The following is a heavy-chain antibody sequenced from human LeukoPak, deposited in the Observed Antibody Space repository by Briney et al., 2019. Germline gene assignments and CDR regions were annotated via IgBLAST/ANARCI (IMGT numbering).Heavy chain of an antibody. CDR2: INSDGSST. CDR3: ASLSRVWLQFPFDY. D-gene: IGHD5-24*01. CDR1: GFTFSSYW. Sequence: GGSLRLSCAASGFTFSSYWMHWVRQAPGKGLVWVSRINSDGSSTSYADSVKGRFTISRDNAKNTLYLQMNSLRAEDTAVYYCASLSRVWLQFPFDYWGQGTLVTVSS. V-gene: IGHV3-74*01. J-gene: IGHJ4*02.